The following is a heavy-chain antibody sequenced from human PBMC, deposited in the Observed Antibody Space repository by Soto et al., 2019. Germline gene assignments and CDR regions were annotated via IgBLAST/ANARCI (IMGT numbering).Heavy chain of an antibody. Sequence: GGSLRLSCAASGFTFSSYAMSWVRQAPGKGLEWVSAISGSGGSTYYADSVKGRFTISRDNSKNTLYLQMNSLRAEDTAVYYCAKVGEPPYYYDSSGYYDYWGQGTLVTVSS. CDR2: ISGSGGST. V-gene: IGHV3-23*01. CDR3: AKVGEPPYYYDSSGYYDY. CDR1: GFTFSSYA. J-gene: IGHJ4*02. D-gene: IGHD3-22*01.